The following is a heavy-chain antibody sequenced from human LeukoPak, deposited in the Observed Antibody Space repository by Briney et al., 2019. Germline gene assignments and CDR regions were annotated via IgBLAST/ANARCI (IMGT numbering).Heavy chain of an antibody. CDR2: ISGNSGRT. D-gene: IGHD6-13*01. CDR3: AKSTSSWERVDC. CDR1: GFTFSSYA. V-gene: IGHV3-23*01. J-gene: IGHJ4*02. Sequence: PGGSLRLSCAASGFTFSSYAMSWVRQAPGKGLEWVSSISGNSGRTYYADSVKGRFSISRDNSNNTLYLQMNSLRAEDAAVYYCAKSTSSWERVDCWGQGTLVTVSS.